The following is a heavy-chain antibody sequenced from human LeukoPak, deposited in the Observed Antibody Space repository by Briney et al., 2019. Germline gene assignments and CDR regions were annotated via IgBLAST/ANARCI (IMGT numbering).Heavy chain of an antibody. CDR2: ISAYNHNT. V-gene: IGHV1-18*01. Sequence: ASVKVSCKASGYSFINFGLSWVRQAPGQGLEWMGWISAYNHNTNYAQKFQGRVTMTIDTSTTTVYMELRSLRSDDRAIYYCARDLMYCDTMSCYDGDFDYWGQGTPVTVSS. CDR1: GYSFINFG. D-gene: IGHD2-2*01. J-gene: IGHJ4*02. CDR3: ARDLMYCDTMSCYDGDFDY.